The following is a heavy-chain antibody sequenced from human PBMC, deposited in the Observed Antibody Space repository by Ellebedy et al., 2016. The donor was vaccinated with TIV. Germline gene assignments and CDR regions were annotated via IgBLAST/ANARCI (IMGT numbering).Heavy chain of an antibody. D-gene: IGHD1-1*01. Sequence: GSLRLXXAVYGGSFSGYYWSWIRQPPGKGLEWIGEINHSGSTNYNPSLKSRVTISVDTSKNQFSLKLSSVTAADTAVYYCARGGGGNWNPFDYWGQGTLVTVSS. CDR2: INHSGST. J-gene: IGHJ4*02. CDR3: ARGGGGNWNPFDY. CDR1: GGSFSGYY. V-gene: IGHV4-34*01.